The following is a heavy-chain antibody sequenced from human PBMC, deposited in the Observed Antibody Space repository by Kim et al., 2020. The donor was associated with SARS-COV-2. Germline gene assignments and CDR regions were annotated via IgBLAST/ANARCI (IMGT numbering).Heavy chain of an antibody. J-gene: IGHJ6*02. CDR2: IGTAGDT. D-gene: IGHD3-10*01. V-gene: IGHV3-13*01. CDR1: GFTFSSYD. CDR3: ARVQARWFGEAYYHYGMDV. Sequence: GGSLRLSCAASGFTFSSYDMHWVRQATGKGLEWVSAIGTAGDTYYPGSVKGRFTISRENAKNSLYLQMNSLRAGDTAVYYCARVQARWFGEAYYHYGMDVWGQGTPVTVSS.